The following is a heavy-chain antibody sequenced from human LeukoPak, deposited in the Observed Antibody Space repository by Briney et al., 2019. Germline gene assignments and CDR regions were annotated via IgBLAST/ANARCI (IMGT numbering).Heavy chain of an antibody. D-gene: IGHD1-1*01. Sequence: GGSLRLSCAASGFTFSSYWLSWFRQAQGKGLEWVANIKPDGSEKYYLDSVKGRFTFSRDNAKNSLYLQMNSLRAEDTAVYFCARYCTFRTCSGTKFDYWGQGTLVTVSS. CDR3: ARYCTFRTCSGTKFDY. CDR1: GFTFSSYW. V-gene: IGHV3-7*01. J-gene: IGHJ4*02. CDR2: IKPDGSEK.